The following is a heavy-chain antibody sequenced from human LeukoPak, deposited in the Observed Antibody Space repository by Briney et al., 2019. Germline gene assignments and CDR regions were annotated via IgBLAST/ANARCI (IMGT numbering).Heavy chain of an antibody. CDR1: GGSISSYY. J-gene: IGHJ4*02. CDR2: IYHSGST. V-gene: IGHV4-59*01. Sequence: SETLSLTCTVSGGSISSYYWSWIRQPPGKGLEWIGYIYHSGSTNYNLSLKSRVTISVDTSKNQFSLKLSSVTAADTAVYYCARDRGGTYYDFDYWGQGTLVTVSS. D-gene: IGHD1-26*01. CDR3: ARDRGGTYYDFDY.